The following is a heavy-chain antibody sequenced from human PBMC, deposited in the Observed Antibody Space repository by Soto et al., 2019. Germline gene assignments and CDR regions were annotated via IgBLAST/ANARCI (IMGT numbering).Heavy chain of an antibody. CDR1: GGTFSSYA. J-gene: IGHJ5*02. CDR2: IIPIFGTA. Sequence: GASVKVSCKASGGTFSSYAISWVRQAPGQGLEWMGGIIPIFGTANYAQKFQGRVTITADESTSTAYMELSSLRSEDTAVYYCARELAVTTWYGWYEPWGQGTLVTVPS. D-gene: IGHD4-4*01. V-gene: IGHV1-69*13. CDR3: ARELAVTTWYGWYEP.